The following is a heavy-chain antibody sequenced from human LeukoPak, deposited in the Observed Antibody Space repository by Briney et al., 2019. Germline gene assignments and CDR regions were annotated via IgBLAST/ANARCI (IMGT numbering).Heavy chain of an antibody. CDR3: ARVDRHYFYLAG. V-gene: IGHV1-69*05. CDR2: ILPIFRTQ. J-gene: IGHJ6*03. CDR1: GGTSSTYT. Sequence: SVKVSCKASGGTSSTYTITWVRQAPGQGLEWMGGILPIFRTQNYTQKFQGRVTLTTDKSTSTAYMELSSLKSEDTAIYYSARVDRHYFYLAGCGKGTTVTVSS.